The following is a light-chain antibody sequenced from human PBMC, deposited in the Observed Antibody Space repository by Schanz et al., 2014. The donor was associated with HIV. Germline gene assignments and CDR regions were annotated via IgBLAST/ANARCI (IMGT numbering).Light chain of an antibody. CDR1: SSNIGARYD. CDR2: GNT. Sequence: QSVLTQPPSVSGAPGQRVTVSCTGSSSNIGARYDVHWYQHRPGSAPKLLLYGNTNRPAGVPDRFSGSKSGTSASLAITGLQAEDEADYYCQSYDSSLSGSVFGGGTQLTVL. J-gene: IGLJ7*01. CDR3: QSYDSSLSGSV. V-gene: IGLV1-40*01.